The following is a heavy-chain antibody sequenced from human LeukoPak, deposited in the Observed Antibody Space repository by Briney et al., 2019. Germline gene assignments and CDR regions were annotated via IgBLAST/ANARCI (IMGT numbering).Heavy chain of an antibody. V-gene: IGHV4-34*01. Sequence: PSETLSLTCAVYGGSFSGYYWSWIRQPPGKGLEWIGEINHSGSTNYNPSLKSRVTISVDTPKNQFSLKLTSVTAADTAVYYCATLGEYYDSSGYYYNWGQGTLVTVSS. CDR1: GGSFSGYY. CDR3: ATLGEYYDSSGYYYN. D-gene: IGHD3-22*01. CDR2: INHSGST. J-gene: IGHJ4*02.